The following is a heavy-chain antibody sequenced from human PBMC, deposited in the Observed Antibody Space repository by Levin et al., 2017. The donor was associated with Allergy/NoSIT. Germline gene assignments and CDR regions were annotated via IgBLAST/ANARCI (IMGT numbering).Heavy chain of an antibody. CDR3: AKGGDMDV. Sequence: GGSLRLSCAASGFPFSTYGIYWVRQAPGKGLEWVALITSDVSVKFYADSVKGRFTISRDNSRDTLYLQMNSLRPDDTAVYYCAKGGDMDVWGKGTTVTVSS. V-gene: IGHV3-30*18. CDR2: ITSDVSVK. J-gene: IGHJ6*03. CDR1: GFPFSTYG.